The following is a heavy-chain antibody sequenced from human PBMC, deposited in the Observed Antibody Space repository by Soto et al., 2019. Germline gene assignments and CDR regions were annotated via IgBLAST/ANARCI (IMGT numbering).Heavy chain of an antibody. CDR3: ARELPHYDSSGYYYFAPSNGFDY. CDR2: INPSVCSI. Sequence: ASVRVSSTGSGYALTSYYMHCVQQAPGQGLDWXGIINPSVCSISDAQKFHCRDNITRDTSTSTVYMELRSMRSEDTAVYYCARELPHYDSSGYYYFAPSNGFDYWGEGTLVTVSS. V-gene: IGHV1-46*01. CDR1: GYALTSYY. J-gene: IGHJ4*02. D-gene: IGHD3-22*01.